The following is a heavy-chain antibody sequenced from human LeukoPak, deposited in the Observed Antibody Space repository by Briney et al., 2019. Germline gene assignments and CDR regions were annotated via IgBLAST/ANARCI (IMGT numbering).Heavy chain of an antibody. D-gene: IGHD3-16*01. CDR1: GFTFSSYT. Sequence: PGGSLRLSCAASGFTFSSYTMNWVRQAPGKGLEWVSSISSSSSYIYYADSVKGRFTISRDNAKNSLYLQMNSLRAEDTAVYYCARVTLPIRGYFDYWGQGTLVTVSS. CDR3: ARVTLPIRGYFDY. CDR2: ISSSSSYI. J-gene: IGHJ4*02. V-gene: IGHV3-21*01.